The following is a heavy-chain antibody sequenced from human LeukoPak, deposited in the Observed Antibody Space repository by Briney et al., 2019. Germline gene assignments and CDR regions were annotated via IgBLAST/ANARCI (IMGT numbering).Heavy chain of an antibody. CDR3: ARHVIVGATYFDY. J-gene: IGHJ4*02. V-gene: IGHV4-4*09. D-gene: IGHD1-26*01. CDR1: GGSISSYY. CDR2: IYTSGST. Sequence: SETLSLTCTVSGGSISSYYWSWIRHPPGKGLEWIGYIYTSGSTNYNPSLKSRVTISVDTSKNQFSLKLSSVTAADTAVYYCARHVIVGATYFDYWGQGTLVTVSS.